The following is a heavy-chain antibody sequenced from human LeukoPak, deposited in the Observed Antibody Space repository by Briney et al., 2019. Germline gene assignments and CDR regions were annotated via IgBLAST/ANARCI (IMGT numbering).Heavy chain of an antibody. J-gene: IGHJ6*03. CDR3: ARAGFGQPYYYYYYYMDV. CDR2: INYTGST. D-gene: IGHD3-10*01. V-gene: IGHV4-34*01. CDR1: GGSISSYY. Sequence: SETLSLTCTVSGGSISSYYWSWIRHVPGKGLEWIGEINYTGSTSYNPSLKSRVTISVDTSKNQFSLKLSSVIAADTAVYYCARAGFGQPYYYYYYYMDVWGKGTTVTVSS.